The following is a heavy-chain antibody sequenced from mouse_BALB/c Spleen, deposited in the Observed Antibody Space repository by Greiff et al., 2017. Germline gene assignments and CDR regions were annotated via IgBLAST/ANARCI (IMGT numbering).Heavy chain of an antibody. Sequence: VKVVESGPGLVAPSQSLSITCTVSGFSLSRYSVHWVRQPPGKGLEWLGMIWGGGSTDYNSALKSRLSISKDNSKSQVFLKMNSLQTDDTAMYYCALQFITTVVAPYWGQGTLVTVSA. J-gene: IGHJ3*01. CDR3: ALQFITTVVAPY. V-gene: IGHV2-6-4*01. D-gene: IGHD1-1*01. CDR1: GFSLSRYS. CDR2: IWGGGST.